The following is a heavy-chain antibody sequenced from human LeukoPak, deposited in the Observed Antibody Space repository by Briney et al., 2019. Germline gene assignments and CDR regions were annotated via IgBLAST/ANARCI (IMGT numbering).Heavy chain of an antibody. CDR1: GGSIDSTNW. Sequence: PSETLTLTCDVPGGSIDSTNWWNWVREPPGKGLEWIGEIHHDGRTNYNPSLKSRVTLSVDKSKNQFSLRLNSVTAADTAMYYCARSHDHLWGNYPDYWGQGTLVTVSS. CDR3: ARSHDHLWGNYPDY. J-gene: IGHJ4*02. CDR2: IHHDGRT. V-gene: IGHV4/OR15-8*01. D-gene: IGHD3-16*02.